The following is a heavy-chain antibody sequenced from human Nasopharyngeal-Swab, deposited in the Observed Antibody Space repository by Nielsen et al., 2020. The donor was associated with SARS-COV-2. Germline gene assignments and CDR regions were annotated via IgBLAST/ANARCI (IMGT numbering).Heavy chain of an antibody. CDR2: IDWDDDK. V-gene: IGHV2-70*01. CDR3: ARLRGYSYGIDY. J-gene: IGHJ4*02. D-gene: IGHD5-18*01. Sequence: WIRQPPGKALEWLALIDWDDDKYYSTSLKTRLTISKDTSKNQVVLTITNMDPVDTATYYCARLRGYSYGIDYWGRGTLVTVSS.